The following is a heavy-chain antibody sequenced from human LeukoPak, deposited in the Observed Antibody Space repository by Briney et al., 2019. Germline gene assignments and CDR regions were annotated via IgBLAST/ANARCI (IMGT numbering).Heavy chain of an antibody. J-gene: IGHJ4*02. CDR1: GFTFSSYW. D-gene: IGHD5-18*01. Sequence: GGSQRLSCAASGFTFSSYWMSWVRQAPGKGMEWVANIKQDGSEKYYVDSVKGRFTISRDNAKNSLYLQMDSLRAEDTAVYYCTRGYSYGYEMDYWGQGTLVTVSS. V-gene: IGHV3-7*01. CDR3: TRGYSYGYEMDY. CDR2: IKQDGSEK.